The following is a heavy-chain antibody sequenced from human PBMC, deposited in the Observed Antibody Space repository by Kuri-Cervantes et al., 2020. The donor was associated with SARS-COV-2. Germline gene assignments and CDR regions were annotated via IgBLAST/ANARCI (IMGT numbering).Heavy chain of an antibody. CDR1: GFTFSSYD. CDR2: IRYDGSNK. CDR3: ASKHSSGWYLAEI. D-gene: IGHD6-19*01. V-gene: IGHV3-30*02. Sequence: GGSLRLSCAASGFTFSSYDMHWVRQAPGKGLEWVAFIRYDGSNKYYADSVKGRFTISRDNSKNTLYLQMNSLRAEDTAVYYCASKHSSGWYLAEIWGQGTMVTVSS. J-gene: IGHJ3*02.